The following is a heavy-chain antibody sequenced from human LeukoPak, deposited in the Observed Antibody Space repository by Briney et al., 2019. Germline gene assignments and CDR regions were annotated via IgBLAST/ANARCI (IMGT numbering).Heavy chain of an antibody. J-gene: IGHJ4*02. D-gene: IGHD3-10*01. V-gene: IGHV1-46*01. CDR1: GYTFTSYY. CDR3: ARDRGIQNSPFDY. Sequence: ASVKVSCKASGYTFTSYYMHWARQAPGQGLEWMGIINPSGGSTSYAQKFQGRVTMTRDMSTSTVYMELSSLRSEDTAVYYCARDRGIQNSPFDYWGQGTLVTVSS. CDR2: INPSGGST.